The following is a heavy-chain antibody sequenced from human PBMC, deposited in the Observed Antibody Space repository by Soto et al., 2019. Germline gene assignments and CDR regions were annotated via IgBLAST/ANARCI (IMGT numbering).Heavy chain of an antibody. CDR1: GFTFSSYW. CDR2: INSDGSST. CDR3: ARDETIFGVVAPPNWFDP. Sequence: GGSLRLSCAAPGFTFSSYWMHWVRQAPGKGLVWVSRINSDGSSTSYADSVKGRFTISRDNAKNTLYLQMNSLRAEDTAVYYCARDETIFGVVAPPNWFDPWGQGTLVTVSS. V-gene: IGHV3-74*01. J-gene: IGHJ5*02. D-gene: IGHD3-3*01.